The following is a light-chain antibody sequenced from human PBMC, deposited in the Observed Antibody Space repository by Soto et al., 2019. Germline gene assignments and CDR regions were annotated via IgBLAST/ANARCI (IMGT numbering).Light chain of an antibody. CDR1: SSDVGSYNR. CDR3: YSFTSSNTYV. CDR2: EVS. J-gene: IGLJ1*01. V-gene: IGLV2-18*02. Sequence: QSALTQPPSVAGSPGQSVTISCTGTSSDVGSYNRVSWYQQPPGTAPKVMIYEVSNRPSGVPDRFSGSKSGNTASLTISGLQPEDEADYYCYSFTSSNTYVFGTGTKLTVL.